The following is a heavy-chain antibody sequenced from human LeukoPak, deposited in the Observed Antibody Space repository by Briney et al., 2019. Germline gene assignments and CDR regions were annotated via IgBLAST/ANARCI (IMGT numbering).Heavy chain of an antibody. Sequence: GGSLRLSCAASGFTFSSYSMNWVRQAPGKGLEWVSSISSSSSYIYYADSVKGRFTISRDNAKNSLYLQMNSLRAEGTAVYYCARGYLAVAGDYWGQGTLVTVSS. CDR2: ISSSSSYI. J-gene: IGHJ4*02. CDR1: GFTFSSYS. D-gene: IGHD6-19*01. CDR3: ARGYLAVAGDY. V-gene: IGHV3-21*01.